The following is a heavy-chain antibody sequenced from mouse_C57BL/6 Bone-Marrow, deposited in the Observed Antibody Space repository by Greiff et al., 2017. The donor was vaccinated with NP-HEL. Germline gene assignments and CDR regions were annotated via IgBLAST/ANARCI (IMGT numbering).Heavy chain of an antibody. CDR3: AIYYGNFDY. CDR2: ISGGGGNT. V-gene: IGHV5-9*01. J-gene: IGHJ2*01. Sequence: DVQLVESGGGLVKPGGSLKLSCAASGFTFSSYTMSWVRQTPEKRLEWVATISGGGGNTYYPDSVKGRFTISRDNAKNTLYLQMSSLRSEDTALYYCAIYYGNFDYWGQGTTLTVSS. D-gene: IGHD2-1*01. CDR1: GFTFSSYT.